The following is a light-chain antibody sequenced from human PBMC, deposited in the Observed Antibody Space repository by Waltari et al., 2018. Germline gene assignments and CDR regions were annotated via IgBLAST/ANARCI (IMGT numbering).Light chain of an antibody. Sequence: QSALTQPAPVSGSPGQSITISCTGISSDVETFNLVSWYQQYPVKAPKLIIFEGNKRPSRVSNRFSGSKSGNTASLTISGLQTEDEADYFCCAYAGNSVFGTGTKVTVL. CDR3: CAYAGNSV. CDR1: SSDVETFNL. J-gene: IGLJ1*01. V-gene: IGLV2-23*01. CDR2: EGN.